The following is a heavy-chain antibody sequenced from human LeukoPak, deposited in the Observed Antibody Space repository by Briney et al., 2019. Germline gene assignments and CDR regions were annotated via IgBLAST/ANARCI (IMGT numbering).Heavy chain of an antibody. CDR2: INSNGKSI. V-gene: IGHV3-20*04. CDR3: AKGVGYSSGWYMDYYYMDV. Sequence: PGGSLRLSCAASGFTFNDYGMSWVRQAPGKGLEWVSGINSNGKSINYADSVKGRFTISRDYAERSVYLQMNSLRAEDTALYYCAKGVGYSSGWYMDYYYMDVWGKGTTVTVSS. J-gene: IGHJ6*03. D-gene: IGHD6-19*01. CDR1: GFTFNDYG.